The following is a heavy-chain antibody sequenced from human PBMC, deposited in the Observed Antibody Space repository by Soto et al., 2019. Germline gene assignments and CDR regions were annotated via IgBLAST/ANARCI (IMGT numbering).Heavy chain of an antibody. V-gene: IGHV3-9*01. CDR2: LSWNSGSI. J-gene: IGHJ4*02. CDR3: AKRDSYGTSYFDY. Sequence: GGSLRLSCAASGFTFDDYAVHWVRQAPGKGLEWVSGLSWNSGSIGYADSVKGRFTVSRDNAKKSLYLQMKSLRAEDTAIYYCAKRDSYGTSYFDYWGQGTLVTVSS. CDR1: GFTFDDYA. D-gene: IGHD5-18*01.